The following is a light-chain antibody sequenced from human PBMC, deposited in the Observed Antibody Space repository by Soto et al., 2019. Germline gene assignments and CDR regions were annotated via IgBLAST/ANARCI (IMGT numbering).Light chain of an antibody. V-gene: IGLV2-14*01. J-gene: IGLJ3*02. CDR1: GVEVGGYNY. Sequence: QSALLSPASGLGLLGRRIPISGPGTGVEVGGYNYVSWYQQHPGKAPKLMIYEVSNRPSGVSNRFSGSKSGNTASLTISGLQAEDEADYYCSSYTSSSSLKWVFGGGTKLTVL. CDR2: EVS. CDR3: SSYTSSSSLKWV.